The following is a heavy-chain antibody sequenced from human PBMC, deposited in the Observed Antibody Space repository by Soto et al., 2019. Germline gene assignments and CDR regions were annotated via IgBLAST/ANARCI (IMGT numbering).Heavy chain of an antibody. D-gene: IGHD6-6*01. CDR2: IIPILGIA. Sequence: QVQLVQSGAEVKKPGSSVKVSCKASGGTFSSYTISWVRQAPGQGLEWMGRIIPILGIANNAQKFKGRVTITADKFTSRDYMELNRLRSEDTAVYYCAGEPRVAARAGGDAFDIWGQGTMVTVSS. V-gene: IGHV1-69*08. J-gene: IGHJ3*02. CDR1: GGTFSSYT. CDR3: AGEPRVAARAGGDAFDI.